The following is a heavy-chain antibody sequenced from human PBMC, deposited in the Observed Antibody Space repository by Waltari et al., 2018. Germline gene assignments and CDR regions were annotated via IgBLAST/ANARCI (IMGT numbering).Heavy chain of an antibody. CDR2: IYYSGNT. CDR3: ARGFSASDPWGAFDI. V-gene: IGHV4-59*11. CDR1: GGSISSHY. Sequence: QVQLQESGPGLVKPSETLSLTCTVSGGSISSHYWSWIRQPPGKGLEWIGYIYYSGNTNYSPSLTSRVTISVDMSKNQVSLKLTSVIAADTAVYYCARGFSASDPWGAFDIWGQGTMVTVSS. D-gene: IGHD3-3*01. J-gene: IGHJ3*02.